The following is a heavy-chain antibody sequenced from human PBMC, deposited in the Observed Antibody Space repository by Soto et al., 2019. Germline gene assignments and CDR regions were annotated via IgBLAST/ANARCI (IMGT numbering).Heavy chain of an antibody. CDR3: AKDPIQLWLPFDY. V-gene: IGHV3-23*01. CDR2: ISGSGGST. Sequence: GESLKISCAASGFTFSSYAMSWVRQAPGKGLEWVSAISGSGGSTYYADSVKGRFTISRDNSKNTLYLQMNSLRAEDTAVYYCAKDPIQLWLPFDYWGQGTLVTVSS. CDR1: GFTFSSYA. D-gene: IGHD5-18*01. J-gene: IGHJ4*02.